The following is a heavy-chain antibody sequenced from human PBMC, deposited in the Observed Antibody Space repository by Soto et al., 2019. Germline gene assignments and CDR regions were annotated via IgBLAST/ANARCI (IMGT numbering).Heavy chain of an antibody. D-gene: IGHD6-13*01. Sequence: QVQLVESGGGVVQPGRSLRLSCAASGFTFSSYAMHWVRQAPGKGLEWVAVISYDGSNKYYADSVKGRFTISRDNSKNTLYLQMNSLRAEDTAVDYYARALEQQAAVRNRFDPWGQGTLVTVSS. J-gene: IGHJ5*02. CDR1: GFTFSSYA. V-gene: IGHV3-30-3*01. CDR2: ISYDGSNK. CDR3: ARALEQQAAVRNRFDP.